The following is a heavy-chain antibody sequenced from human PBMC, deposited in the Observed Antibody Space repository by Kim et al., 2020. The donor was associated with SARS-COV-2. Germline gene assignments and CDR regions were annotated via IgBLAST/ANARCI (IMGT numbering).Heavy chain of an antibody. V-gene: IGHV1-18*01. CDR1: GYTFTSYG. D-gene: IGHD3-3*01. J-gene: IGHJ6*03. Sequence: ASVKVSCKASGYTFTSYGISWVRQAPGQGLEWMGWISAYNGNTNYAQKLQGRATMTTDTSTSTAYMELRSLRSDDTAVYYCARDNPLTIFGVVISSDYYDYMDVWGKGTTVTVSS. CDR2: ISAYNGNT. CDR3: ARDNPLTIFGVVISSDYYDYMDV.